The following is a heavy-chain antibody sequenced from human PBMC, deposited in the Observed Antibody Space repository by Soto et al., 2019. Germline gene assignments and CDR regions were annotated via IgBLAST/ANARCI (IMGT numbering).Heavy chain of an antibody. V-gene: IGHV5-51*01. CDR3: ERTAAAGKYYYGTDV. CDR1: GYSFTSYW. D-gene: IGHD6-13*01. Sequence: GESLKISCKGSGYSFTSYWIGWVRQMPGKGLEWMGIIYPGDSDTRHSPSFQGQVTISADKSISTAYLQWSSLKASDTAMYYCERTAAAGKYYYGTDVWGQGTTVTVSS. CDR2: IYPGDSDT. J-gene: IGHJ6*02.